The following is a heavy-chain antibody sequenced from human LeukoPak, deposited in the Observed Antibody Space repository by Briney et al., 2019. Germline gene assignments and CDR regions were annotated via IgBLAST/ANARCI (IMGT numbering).Heavy chain of an antibody. D-gene: IGHD6-13*01. CDR1: GGSFNDYY. J-gene: IGHJ6*02. V-gene: IGHV4-34*01. CDR3: ARRGSWSYYYAMDV. CDR2: IRHSGST. Sequence: SETLSLTCDVSGGSFNDYYWSWIRQPPGKGLEWIGEIRHSGSTNYNPSLKSRVTMSVDTSENQFSLKLSSVTAADTAVYYCARRGSWSYYYAMDVWGQGTTVAVSS.